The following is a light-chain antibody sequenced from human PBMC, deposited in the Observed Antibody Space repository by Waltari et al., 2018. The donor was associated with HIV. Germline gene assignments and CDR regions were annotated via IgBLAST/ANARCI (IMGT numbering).Light chain of an antibody. J-gene: IGKJ2*03. Sequence: ELVLTQSPATLSLSPGERATLSCRASQSVGSYLAWYQQKPGQAPRLLIYDASNRATGIPARFSGSGSGTDFTLTISSLEPEDFAVYYCQQRTNWPPYSFGQGTKLEIK. V-gene: IGKV3-11*01. CDR1: QSVGSY. CDR3: QQRTNWPPYS. CDR2: DAS.